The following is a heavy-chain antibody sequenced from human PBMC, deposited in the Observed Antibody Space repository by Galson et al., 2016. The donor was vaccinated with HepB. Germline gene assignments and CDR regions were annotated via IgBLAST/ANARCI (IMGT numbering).Heavy chain of an antibody. D-gene: IGHD3-22*01. J-gene: IGHJ4*02. CDR1: GGSMSSSSYY. CDR3: ARLNYFDYDSF. Sequence: SETLSLTCSVSGGSMSSSSYYWGWIRQPPEKGLEWIGSISYRGSTYYNPSLKSRVTISVNTSKNQFSLKLTPVTAADTARYYCARLNYFDYDSFWGQGTLVTVSS. CDR2: ISYRGST. V-gene: IGHV4-39*01.